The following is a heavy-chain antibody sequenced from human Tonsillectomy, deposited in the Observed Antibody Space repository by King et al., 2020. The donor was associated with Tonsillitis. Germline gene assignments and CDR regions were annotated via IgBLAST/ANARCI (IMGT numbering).Heavy chain of an antibody. D-gene: IGHD3-10*01. CDR3: ARHAWFGELFLHFDY. CDR1: GYTFTSYG. V-gene: IGHV1-18*01. J-gene: IGHJ4*02. Sequence: VQLVESGAEVKKPGASVKVSCKTSGYTFTSYGIGWVRQAPGQGLEWMGWISVYNGNTNYAQKFQGRVTMTTDTSTSTAYMELRGLRSDDTAMYYCARHAWFGELFLHFDYWGQGTLVTVSS. CDR2: ISVYNGNT.